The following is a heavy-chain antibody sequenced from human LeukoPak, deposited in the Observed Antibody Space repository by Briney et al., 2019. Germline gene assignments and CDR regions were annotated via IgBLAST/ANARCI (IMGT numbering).Heavy chain of an antibody. D-gene: IGHD6-13*01. CDR2: IYYSGST. CDR3: ARRRYSSSWGVDY. CDR1: GGSISSSSYY. J-gene: IGHJ4*02. V-gene: IGHV4-39*01. Sequence: SETLSLTCTVSGGSISSSSYYWGWIRQPPGKGLEWIESIYYSGSTYYNPSLKSRVTISVDTSKNQFSLKLSSVTAADTAVYYCARRRYSSSWGVDYWGQGTLVTVSS.